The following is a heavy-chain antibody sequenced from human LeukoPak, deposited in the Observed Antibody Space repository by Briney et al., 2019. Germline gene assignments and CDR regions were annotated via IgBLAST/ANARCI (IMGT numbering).Heavy chain of an antibody. Sequence: GRSLRLSCAASGFTFNDYAMHWVRQAPGKGLEWVSGISWNSGSINYADSVKGRFTISRDNAKNSLYLQMNSLRTEDTALYYCAKGRSPTDNRGGYFDYWGLGTLVTVSS. CDR3: AKGRSPTDNRGGYFDY. CDR1: GFTFNDYA. CDR2: ISWNSGSI. J-gene: IGHJ4*02. D-gene: IGHD1-14*01. V-gene: IGHV3-9*01.